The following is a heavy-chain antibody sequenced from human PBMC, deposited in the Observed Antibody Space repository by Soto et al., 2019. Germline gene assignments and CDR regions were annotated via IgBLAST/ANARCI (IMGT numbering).Heavy chain of an antibody. D-gene: IGHD6-13*01. V-gene: IGHV3-23*01. Sequence: GGSLRLSCAASGFTFSSYAMSWVRQAPGKGLEWVSAISGSGGSTYYADSVKGRSTISRDNSKNTLYLQMTSLRAEDTAVYYCAKDLAGLAAAFDYWGQGTLVTVSS. CDR1: GFTFSSYA. CDR3: AKDLAGLAAAFDY. J-gene: IGHJ4*02. CDR2: ISGSGGST.